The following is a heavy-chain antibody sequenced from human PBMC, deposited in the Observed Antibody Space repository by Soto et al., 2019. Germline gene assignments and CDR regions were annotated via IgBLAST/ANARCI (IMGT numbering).Heavy chain of an antibody. CDR2: ITGSGGRT. Sequence: EVQLLESGGGLVQPGGSLRLSCAASGFTFSSYAMSWVRQAPGKGLEWVSAITGSGGRTYYADSVKGRFTISRDNSKNTVYLQMNSRRAEDTAVYYCAKGLTGAPYYGMDVWGQGTTVTVSS. CDR3: AKGLTGAPYYGMDV. V-gene: IGHV3-23*01. J-gene: IGHJ6*02. CDR1: GFTFSSYA. D-gene: IGHD7-27*01.